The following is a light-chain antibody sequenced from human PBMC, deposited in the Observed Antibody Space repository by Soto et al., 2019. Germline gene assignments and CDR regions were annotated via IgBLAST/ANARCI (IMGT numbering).Light chain of an antibody. V-gene: IGLV1-51*02. CDR2: EDN. CDR3: GAWDTSLSGGI. CDR1: SSNIGIDY. Sequence: QSVSTQPPSVSAAPGQKVTISCSGSSSNIGIDYVSWYQQLPGTAPKLLIYEDNKRPSGIPDRFSGSKSGTSATLDITGLQTGDEADYYCGAWDTSLSGGIFGGGTKLTVL. J-gene: IGLJ2*01.